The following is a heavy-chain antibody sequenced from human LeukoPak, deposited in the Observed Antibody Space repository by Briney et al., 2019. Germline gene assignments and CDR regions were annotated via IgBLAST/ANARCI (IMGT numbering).Heavy chain of an antibody. CDR1: GFTFSSYA. Sequence: GGSLRLSCAASGFTFSSYAMSWVRQAPGKGLEWVSAISDSGGSTYYADSVKGRFTISRDNSKNTLYLQMNSLRAEDTAVYYCTKNGPSDCSSTSCYDYWGQGTLVTASS. CDR3: TKNGPSDCSSTSCYDY. J-gene: IGHJ4*02. CDR2: ISDSGGST. D-gene: IGHD2-2*01. V-gene: IGHV3-23*01.